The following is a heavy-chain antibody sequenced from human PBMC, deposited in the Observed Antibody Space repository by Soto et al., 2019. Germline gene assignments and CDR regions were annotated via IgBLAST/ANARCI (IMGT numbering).Heavy chain of an antibody. D-gene: IGHD6-19*01. CDR3: ARDLVERYSSPVWAFDI. Sequence: SETLSLTCTVSGGSISSYYWSWIRQPPGKGLEWIGYIYYSGSTNYNPSLKSRVTISVDTSKNQFSLKLSSVTAADTAVYYCARDLVERYSSPVWAFDIWGQGTMVTVSS. CDR1: GGSISSYY. J-gene: IGHJ3*02. V-gene: IGHV4-59*01. CDR2: IYYSGST.